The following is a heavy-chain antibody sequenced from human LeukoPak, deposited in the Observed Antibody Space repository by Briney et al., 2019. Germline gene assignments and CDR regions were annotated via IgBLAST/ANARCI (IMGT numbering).Heavy chain of an antibody. D-gene: IGHD3-10*01. CDR2: INPNSGDT. Sequence: ASVKVSCKASGYTFSDYYLQWVRQAPGQGLEWMGWINPNSGDTSFAQKFQGRVTMTRDTSISTAYMELSSLRSDDTAVYYCARDFYGSASSKPYYYYGMDVWGQGTTVTVSS. CDR3: ARDFYGSASSKPYYYYGMDV. V-gene: IGHV1-2*02. J-gene: IGHJ6*02. CDR1: GYTFSDYY.